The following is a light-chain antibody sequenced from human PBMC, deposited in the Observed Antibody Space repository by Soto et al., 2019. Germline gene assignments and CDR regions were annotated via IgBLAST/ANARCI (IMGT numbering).Light chain of an antibody. J-gene: IGKJ1*01. CDR3: QQYYSTPT. CDR2: WAS. V-gene: IGKV4-1*01. CDR1: QSVLYSSNNKNY. Sequence: DIVMTQSPDSLAVSLGERATINCKSSQSVLYSSNNKNYLVWYQQKPGQPPKLLIYWASTRESGVPDRFSGSGSGTDFTPTISSLQAEDVAVYYCQQYYSTPTFGQGTKVEIK.